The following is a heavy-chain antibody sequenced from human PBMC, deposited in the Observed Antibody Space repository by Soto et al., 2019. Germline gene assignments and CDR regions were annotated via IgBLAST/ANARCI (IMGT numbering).Heavy chain of an antibody. CDR1: VGTFSSYT. Sequence: QVQLVQSGAEVKKPGSSVKVSCKASVGTFSSYTISWVRQAPGQGLEWMGRIIPILGIANYAQKFQGRVTITADKSTSTAYMELSSLRSEDTAVYYCAPTYGDYRFDPWGQGTLVTVSS. CDR3: APTYGDYRFDP. J-gene: IGHJ5*02. V-gene: IGHV1-69*02. D-gene: IGHD4-17*01. CDR2: IIPILGIA.